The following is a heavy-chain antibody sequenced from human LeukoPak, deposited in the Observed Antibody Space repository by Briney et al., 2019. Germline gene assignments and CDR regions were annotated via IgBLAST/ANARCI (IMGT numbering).Heavy chain of an antibody. Sequence: GGSLRLSCAASGFTFSSYSMNWVRQAPGKGLEWVSYISSSSSTIYYADSVKGRADSVKGRFTISRDNAKNSLYLQMNSLRAEDTAVYYCANYIPFLRLLDYWGQGTLVTVSS. CDR1: GFTFSSYS. CDR2: ISSSSSTI. V-gene: IGHV3-48*04. CDR3: ANYIPFLRLLDY. D-gene: IGHD2/OR15-2a*01. J-gene: IGHJ4*02.